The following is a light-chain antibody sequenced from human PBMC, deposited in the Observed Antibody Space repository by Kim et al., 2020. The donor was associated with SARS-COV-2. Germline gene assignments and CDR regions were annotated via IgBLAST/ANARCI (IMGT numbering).Light chain of an antibody. CDR3: QQRSNWPPVT. V-gene: IGKV3-11*01. CDR1: QSVSSY. CDR2: DAS. Sequence: EIVLTQSPATLSLSPGERATLSCRASQSVSSYLAWYQQKPGQAPRLLIYDASNRATGIPARFSGSGSGTDFTLTISSLEPEDFAVYYCQQRSNWPPVTFGQGTKLGD. J-gene: IGKJ2*01.